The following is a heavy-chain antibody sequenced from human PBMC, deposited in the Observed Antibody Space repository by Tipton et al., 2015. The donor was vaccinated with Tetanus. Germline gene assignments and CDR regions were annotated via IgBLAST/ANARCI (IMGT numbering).Heavy chain of an antibody. CDR3: ARAATGTADFDP. Sequence: TLSLTCIVSGGSISSYYWNWIRQPAGKGLEWIGRFYSSESTNYNPSLKSRVTMSVDTSKNQFSLRLTSVTAADTAVYYCARAATGTADFDPWGQGTLVTVSS. D-gene: IGHD3-9*01. CDR2: FYSSEST. V-gene: IGHV4-4*07. J-gene: IGHJ5*02. CDR1: GGSISSYY.